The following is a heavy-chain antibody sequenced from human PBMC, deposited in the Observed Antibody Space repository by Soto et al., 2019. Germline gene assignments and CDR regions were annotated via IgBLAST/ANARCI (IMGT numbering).Heavy chain of an antibody. Sequence: GEALKISCKGLGNSFNNWIGWVRQMPGKGLEWVGIIYPGDSDTRYSPSFQGQVTISADKSISTAYLQWSSLKASDTAMYYCARLQEWFRAFDIWGQGTMVTVS. V-gene: IGHV5-51*01. D-gene: IGHD3-3*01. J-gene: IGHJ3*02. CDR3: ARLQEWFRAFDI. CDR1: GNSFNNW. CDR2: IYPGDSDT.